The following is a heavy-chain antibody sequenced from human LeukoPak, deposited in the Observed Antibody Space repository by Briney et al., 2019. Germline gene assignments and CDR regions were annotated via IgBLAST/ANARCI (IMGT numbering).Heavy chain of an antibody. V-gene: IGHV3-30*03. CDR3: ARDSDYGSGSYLHYGMDV. D-gene: IGHD3-10*01. Sequence: GGSLRLSCAASGFTFSSYGMHWVRQAPGKGLEWVAVISYDGSNKYYADSVKGRFTISRDNSKNTLYLQMNSLRAEDTAVYYCARDSDYGSGSYLHYGMDVWGQGTTVTVSS. CDR2: ISYDGSNK. J-gene: IGHJ6*02. CDR1: GFTFSSYG.